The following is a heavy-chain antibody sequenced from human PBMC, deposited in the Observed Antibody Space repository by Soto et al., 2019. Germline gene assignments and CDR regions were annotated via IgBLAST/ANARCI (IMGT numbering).Heavy chain of an antibody. CDR3: ARDIELGISFYYYYYGMDV. D-gene: IGHD7-27*01. CDR1: GFTFSSYA. CDR2: ISYDGSNK. V-gene: IGHV3-30-3*01. J-gene: IGHJ6*02. Sequence: QVQLVESGGGVVQPGRSLRLSCAASGFTFSSYAMHWVRQAPGKGLEWVAVISYDGSNKYYADSVKGRFTISRDNSKNTLYLQMNSLRAEDTAVYYCARDIELGISFYYYYYGMDVWGQGTTVTVSS.